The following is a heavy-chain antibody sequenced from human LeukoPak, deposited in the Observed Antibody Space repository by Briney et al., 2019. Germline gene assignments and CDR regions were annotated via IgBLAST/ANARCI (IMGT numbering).Heavy chain of an antibody. Sequence: GSLRLSCAASGFTFTTYWMSWVRQAPGKGLGWVANIKQDGSEEYYVDSVKGRFTISRDNAKNSLYLQMNGLAAEDTAVYYCARDRGADRFDSWGQGTLVTVSS. CDR3: ARDRGADRFDS. J-gene: IGHJ4*02. CDR1: GFTFTTYW. D-gene: IGHD3-10*01. CDR2: IKQDGSEE. V-gene: IGHV3-7*01.